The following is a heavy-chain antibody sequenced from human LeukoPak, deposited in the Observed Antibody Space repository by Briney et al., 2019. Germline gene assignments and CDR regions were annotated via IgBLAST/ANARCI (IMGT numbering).Heavy chain of an antibody. J-gene: IGHJ3*02. CDR3: ARDPTTVTKGFDI. D-gene: IGHD4-17*01. Sequence: SETLSLTCTVSGDSFSSHYWTWIRQPPGEGLEWIGYISYIGSTNYNPSLKSRVTISVDTSKNQFSLKLSSVTAADTAVYYCARDPTTVTKGFDIWGQGTMITVSS. CDR1: GDSFSSHY. CDR2: ISYIGST. V-gene: IGHV4-59*11.